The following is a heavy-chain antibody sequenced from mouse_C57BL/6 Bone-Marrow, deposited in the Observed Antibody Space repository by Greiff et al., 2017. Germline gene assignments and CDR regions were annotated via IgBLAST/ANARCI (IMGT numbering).Heavy chain of an antibody. CDR3: ARHGLDY. CDR2: ISSGSSTI. CDR1: GFTFSDYG. D-gene: IGHD1-1*01. J-gene: IGHJ2*01. V-gene: IGHV5-17*01. Sequence: EVQGVESGGGLVKPGGSLKLSCAASGFTFSDYGMHWVRQAPEKGLEWVAYISSGSSTIYYADTVKGRFTISRDNAKNTLFLQMTSLRSEDTAMYYCARHGLDYWGQGTTLTVSS.